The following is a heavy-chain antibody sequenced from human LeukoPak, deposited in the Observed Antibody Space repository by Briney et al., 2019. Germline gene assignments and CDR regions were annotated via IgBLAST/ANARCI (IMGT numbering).Heavy chain of an antibody. J-gene: IGHJ3*02. CDR1: GFTFSNVW. V-gene: IGHV3-53*01. D-gene: IGHD1-26*01. CDR2: IYTGGST. Sequence: PGGSLRLSCAASGFTFSNVWMSWVRQGPGKGLEWVSVIYTGGSTHYADSVEGRITISRDNSKNTLFLQMNSLRAEDTAVYYCARGGSYPNDPFDIWGQGTMVTVTS. CDR3: ARGGSYPNDPFDI.